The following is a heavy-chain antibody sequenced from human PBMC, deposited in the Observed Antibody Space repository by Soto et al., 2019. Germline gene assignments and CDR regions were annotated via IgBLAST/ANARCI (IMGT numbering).Heavy chain of an antibody. D-gene: IGHD6-19*01. CDR3: AKAPRSGWYREFDY. J-gene: IGHJ4*02. Sequence: PGGSLRLSCAASGFTFSSYALSWVRQAPGKGLEWVSAISGSGAGTNYADSVKGRFTISRDNSKNTLYLQMNSLRAEDTAVYYCAKAPRSGWYREFDYWGRGTLVTAPQ. V-gene: IGHV3-23*01. CDR2: ISGSGAGT. CDR1: GFTFSSYA.